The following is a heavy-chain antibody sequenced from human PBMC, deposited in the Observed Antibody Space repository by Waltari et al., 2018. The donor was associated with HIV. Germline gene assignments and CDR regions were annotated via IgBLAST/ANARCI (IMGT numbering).Heavy chain of an antibody. CDR3: ANMGGYYYDSSGYYYDFDY. D-gene: IGHD3-22*01. V-gene: IGHV3-48*01. CDR1: GFTFCSYS. CDR2: ISSSSSTI. J-gene: IGHJ4*02. Sequence: EVQLVESGGGLVQPGGSLRLSCAASGFTFCSYSMNWVRLAPGKGLEWVSYISSSSSTIYYADSVKGRFTISRDNAKNSLYLQMNSLRAEDTAVYYCANMGGYYYDSSGYYYDFDYWGQGTLVTVSS.